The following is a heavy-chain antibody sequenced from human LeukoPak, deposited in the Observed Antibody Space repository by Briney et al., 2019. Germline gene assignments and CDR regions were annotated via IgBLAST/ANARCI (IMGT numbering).Heavy chain of an antibody. CDR2: IRYDGSNK. D-gene: IGHD3-16*01. V-gene: IGHV3-30*02. J-gene: IGHJ4*02. CDR1: GFTFSSYS. Sequence: GGSLRLSCAASGFTFSSYSMNWVRQAPGKGLEWVAFIRYDGSNKYYADSVKGRFTISRDNSKNTLYLQVNSLRAEDTAVYYCQGGGGYWGQGTLVTVSS. CDR3: QGGGGY.